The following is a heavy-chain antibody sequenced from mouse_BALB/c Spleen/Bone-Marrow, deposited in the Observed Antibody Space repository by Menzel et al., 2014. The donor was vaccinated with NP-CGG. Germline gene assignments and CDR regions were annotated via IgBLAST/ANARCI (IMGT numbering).Heavy chain of an antibody. V-gene: IGHV1S81*02. D-gene: IGHD3-3*01. CDR1: GYTFTRYY. CDR3: SLLGDY. CDR2: INPTTGGT. Sequence: VKLMESGAELVKPGASVKLSCKASGYTFTRYYIYWVKQRPGQGLEWIGGINPTTGGTHLNERFKTKATLTVDKSFSTAYMQLSSLTSEDSAVYYCSLLGDYWGQCTTLTVSS. J-gene: IGHJ2*01.